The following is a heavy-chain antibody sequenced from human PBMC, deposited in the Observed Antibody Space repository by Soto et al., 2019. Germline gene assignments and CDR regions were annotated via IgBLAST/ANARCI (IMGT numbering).Heavy chain of an antibody. D-gene: IGHD3-3*01. CDR2: MNPNSGNT. CDR3: ARGGFLEWLTTTAPYYYYYGMDV. J-gene: IGHJ6*02. CDR1: GYTFTSYD. V-gene: IGHV1-8*01. Sequence: EASVKVSCKASGYTFTSYDINWVRQATGQGLEWMGWMNPNSGNTGYAQKFQGRVTMTRNTSISTAYMELSSLRSEDTAVYYCARGGFLEWLTTTAPYYYYYGMDVWGQGTTVTVSS.